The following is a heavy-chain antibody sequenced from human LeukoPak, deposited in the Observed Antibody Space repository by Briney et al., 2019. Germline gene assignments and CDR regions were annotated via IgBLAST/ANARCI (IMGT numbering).Heavy chain of an antibody. CDR3: ARWGIIGHDAFDI. CDR1: GFTFSSYA. J-gene: IGHJ3*02. Sequence: GGSMRLFCAASGFTFSSYAMHWVRQAPGKGLEWVAVISYDGSNKFYADSVKGRFTISRDNSKNTLFLQMNSLRAEDTAVYYCARWGIIGHDAFDIWGQGTVVTVSS. D-gene: IGHD1-14*01. CDR2: ISYDGSNK. V-gene: IGHV3-30*01.